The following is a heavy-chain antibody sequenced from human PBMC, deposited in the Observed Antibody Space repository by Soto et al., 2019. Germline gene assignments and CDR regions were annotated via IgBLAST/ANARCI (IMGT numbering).Heavy chain of an antibody. V-gene: IGHV4-39*01. D-gene: IGHD2-15*01. CDR3: ASLIGYCGGGSCSHFDY. CDR1: GGSISSSSYY. Sequence: QLQLQESGPGLVKPSETLSLTCTVSGGSISSSSYYWGWIRQPPGKGLGWIGSIYYSGSTYYNPSLKSRVTIAVDTSKSQFSLMLSFVTAADAAVYYCASLIGYCGGGSCSHFDYWGEGTLVTVCS. J-gene: IGHJ4*02. CDR2: IYYSGST.